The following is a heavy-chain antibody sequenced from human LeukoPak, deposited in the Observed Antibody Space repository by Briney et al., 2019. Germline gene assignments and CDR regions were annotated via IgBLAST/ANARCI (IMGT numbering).Heavy chain of an antibody. CDR3: ARESHETREDY. J-gene: IGHJ4*02. D-gene: IGHD1-1*01. CDR1: GYTFTSYG. Sequence: ASVKVSCKASGYTFTSYGISWVRQAPGQGLEWMGWTSANNGDTDYPPKLQDGVTMTTDTYTSTAYMELRSLRSDDTAMYYCARESHETREDYWGQGTLVTVSS. CDR2: TSANNGDT. V-gene: IGHV1-18*01.